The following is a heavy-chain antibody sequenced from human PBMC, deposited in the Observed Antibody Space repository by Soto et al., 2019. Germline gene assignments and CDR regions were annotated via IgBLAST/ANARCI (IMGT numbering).Heavy chain of an antibody. V-gene: IGHV3-9*01. Sequence: GGSLRLSCAVSGFTFDDNAMHWVRQAPEKGLEWVSGINWKSDIGYADSVKGRFTISRDNAENSLYLQMNGLRAEDTALYYCAISQDRGGRTTFIYWGQGTQVTVSS. CDR1: GFTFDDNA. CDR2: INWKSDI. D-gene: IGHD3-16*01. J-gene: IGHJ4*02. CDR3: AISQDRGGRTTFIY.